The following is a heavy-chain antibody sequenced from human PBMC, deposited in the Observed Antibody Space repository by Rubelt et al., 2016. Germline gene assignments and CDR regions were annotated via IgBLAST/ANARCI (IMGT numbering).Heavy chain of an antibody. D-gene: IGHD2-15*01. CDR3: GSEGVGAAAPSIYCDF. J-gene: IGHJ4*02. V-gene: IGHV3-23*01. Sequence: AISGSGGSPYYGDSVKGRFTISRDNSRNTLFLQMNSLRAEDTAVYYCGSEGVGAAAPSIYCDFWGQGTLVTVSS. CDR2: ISGSGGSP.